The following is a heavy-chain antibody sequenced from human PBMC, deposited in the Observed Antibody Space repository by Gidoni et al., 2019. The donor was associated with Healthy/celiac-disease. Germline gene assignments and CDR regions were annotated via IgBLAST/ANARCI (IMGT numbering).Heavy chain of an antibody. J-gene: IGHJ5*02. CDR3: ARGGRYSPGRNWFDP. D-gene: IGHD5-18*01. Sequence: QLQLQESGSGLVTPSQTLSLTCAVSVGSISTGDYSWSWIRQPPGKGLEWIGYIYHSGSTYYNPSLKSRVTIAVDRSKNQFSLKLSSVTAADTAVYYCARGGRYSPGRNWFDPWGQGTLVTVSS. V-gene: IGHV4-30-2*01. CDR1: VGSISTGDYS. CDR2: IYHSGST.